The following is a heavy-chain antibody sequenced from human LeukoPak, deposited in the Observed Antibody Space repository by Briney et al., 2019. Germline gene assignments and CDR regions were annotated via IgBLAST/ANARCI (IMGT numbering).Heavy chain of an antibody. J-gene: IGHJ4*02. CDR2: IRYDGSNK. CDR3: TKRRTGATGYYFNY. D-gene: IGHD1-26*01. CDR1: GFTFSSYG. V-gene: IGHV3-30*02. Sequence: PGGSLRLSCAASGFTFSSYGMHWVRQAPGKGLEWVAFIRYDGSNKYYADSVKGRFTISRDNSKNTLYLQMNSLRAEDTAVYYCTKRRTGATGYYFNYWGQGTLVTVSS.